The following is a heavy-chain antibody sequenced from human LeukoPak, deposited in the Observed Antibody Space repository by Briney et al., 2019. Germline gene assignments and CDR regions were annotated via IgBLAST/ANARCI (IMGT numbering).Heavy chain of an antibody. J-gene: IGHJ4*02. CDR2: IYYSGST. V-gene: IGHV4-39*07. CDR3: ARSGLLWFGELLSFDY. Sequence: SETLSLTCTVSGGSISSSSYYWGWIRQPPGKGLEWIGSIYYSGSTYYNPSLKSRVTISVDTSKNQFSLKLSSVTAADTAVYYCARSGLLWFGELLSFDYWGQGTLVTVSS. CDR1: GGSISSSSYY. D-gene: IGHD3-10*01.